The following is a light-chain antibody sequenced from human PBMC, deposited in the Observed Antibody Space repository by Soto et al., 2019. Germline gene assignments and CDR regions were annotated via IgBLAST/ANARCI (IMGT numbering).Light chain of an antibody. Sequence: QSALPQPASVAGSPGQSITLSCAGASSDVGSYNLVSWYQQYPGKAPKLIIYEGNKRPSGVSNRFSGSGSGNTASLTISGLQAEDAADYYCCSYTGSRTSVGGGTKLTVL. J-gene: IGLJ2*01. CDR1: SSDVGSYNL. CDR2: EGN. V-gene: IGLV2-23*01. CDR3: CSYTGSRTS.